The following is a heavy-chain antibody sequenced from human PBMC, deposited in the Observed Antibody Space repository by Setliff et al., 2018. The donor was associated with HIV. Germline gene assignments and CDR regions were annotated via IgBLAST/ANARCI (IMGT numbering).Heavy chain of an antibody. CDR2: ISGLGGGTI. Sequence: GGSLRLSCATSGFTFDSYSIIWVRQAPGKGLEWVSYISGLGGGTIYYADSVRGRFTISRDNSKNTLYLQMNSLRVEDTAVYYCAKEPKLGGIAAPFDYWGQGTLVTVSS. J-gene: IGHJ4*02. CDR3: AKEPKLGGIAAPFDY. D-gene: IGHD6-6*01. V-gene: IGHV3-48*04. CDR1: GFTFDSYS.